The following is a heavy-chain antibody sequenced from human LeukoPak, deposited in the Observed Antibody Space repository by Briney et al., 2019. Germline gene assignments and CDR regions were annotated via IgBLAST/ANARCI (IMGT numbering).Heavy chain of an antibody. Sequence: QTGGSLRLSCAASGFTFSSYAMSWVRQAPGKGLEWVSAISGSGGSTYYADSVKGRFTISRDNSKNTLYLQMNSLRAEDTAVYYCAKGGLDYYDSSGYPYYYYMDVWGKGTTVTVSS. CDR2: ISGSGGST. J-gene: IGHJ6*03. CDR1: GFTFSSYA. V-gene: IGHV3-23*01. D-gene: IGHD3-22*01. CDR3: AKGGLDYYDSSGYPYYYYMDV.